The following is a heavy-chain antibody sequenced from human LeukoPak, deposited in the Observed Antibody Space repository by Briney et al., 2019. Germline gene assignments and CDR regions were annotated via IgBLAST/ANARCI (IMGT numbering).Heavy chain of an antibody. CDR3: ASGGIYYGAAFDF. J-gene: IGHJ4*02. CDR2: IYYSGST. D-gene: IGHD1-26*01. Sequence: SETLSLTCTVSGGSISSYYWSWIRQPPGKGLEWIGYIYYSGSTNYNPSLKSRVAISVDTSKNQFSPKLSSVTAADTALYYCASGGIYYGAAFDFWGQGTLDTVSS. V-gene: IGHV4-59*01. CDR1: GGSISSYY.